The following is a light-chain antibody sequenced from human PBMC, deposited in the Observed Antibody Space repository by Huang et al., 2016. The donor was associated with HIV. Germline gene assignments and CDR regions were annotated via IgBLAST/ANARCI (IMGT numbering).Light chain of an antibody. CDR1: QTVSSY. J-gene: IGKJ3*01. CDR3: QHRSDWPPLFT. CDR2: EAS. V-gene: IGKV3-11*01. Sequence: EIVLTQSPATLSLSPGERATLSCRASQTVSSYFAWYQWKSGQAPRLLLYEASKRATGIPARFRCSGSGTDFTLTISSLEPEDFAVYYCQHRSDWPPLFTFGPGTTVDIK.